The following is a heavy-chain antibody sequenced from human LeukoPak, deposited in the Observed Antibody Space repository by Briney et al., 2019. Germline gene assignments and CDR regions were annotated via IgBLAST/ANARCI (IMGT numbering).Heavy chain of an antibody. CDR1: GGTFSSYT. CDR2: IIPILGIA. V-gene: IGHV1-69*02. CDR3: ARFSGKRFLDY. D-gene: IGHD3-3*01. J-gene: IGHJ4*02. Sequence: SVKVSCKASGGTFSSYTISWVRQAPGQGLEWMGRIIPILGIANYARKFQGRVTITADKSTSTAYMELSSLRSEDTAVYYCARFSGKRFLDYWGQGTLVTVSS.